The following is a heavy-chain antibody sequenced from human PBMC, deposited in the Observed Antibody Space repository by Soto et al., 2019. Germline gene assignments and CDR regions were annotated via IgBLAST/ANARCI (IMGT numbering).Heavy chain of an antibody. CDR3: ARGIATGQLDP. D-gene: IGHD2-15*01. CDR2: INPGNGNT. V-gene: IGHV1-3*01. CDR1: GYTFTRYT. J-gene: IGHJ5*02. Sequence: GASVKVSCKASGYTFTRYTMNWVRQAPGQRLEWMGWINPGNGNTKSSQKFQDRVIITRDTSASTAYMDLSSLRSEDTAVYYCARGIATGQLDPWGQGTLVTAPQ.